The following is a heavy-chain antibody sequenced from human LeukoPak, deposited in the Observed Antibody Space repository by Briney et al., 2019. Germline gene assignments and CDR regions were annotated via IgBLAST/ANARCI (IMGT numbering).Heavy chain of an antibody. J-gene: IGHJ4*02. CDR3: ARDPPRRYDY. D-gene: IGHD1-14*01. CDR1: GFTFSDYS. CDR2: IDSSSGTI. V-gene: IGHV3-48*01. Sequence: PGGSLRLFCAASGFTFSDYSMNWVRQAPGKGLEWISYIDSSSGTIYYADSAKGRFTISRDNAKNSLYLQMNSLRAEDTAVYYCARDPPRRYDYWGQGTLVTVSS.